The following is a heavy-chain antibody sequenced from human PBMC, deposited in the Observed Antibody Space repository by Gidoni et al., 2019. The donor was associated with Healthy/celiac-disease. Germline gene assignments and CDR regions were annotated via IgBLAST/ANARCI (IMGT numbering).Heavy chain of an antibody. Sequence: QVQLQESGPGLVKPSETLSLTCTVSGGSISSYYWSWIRQPPGKGLEWIGYIYYSGSTNYNPSLKSRVTISVDTSKNQFSLKLSSVTAADTAVYYCARAHYSRGGSKAFDIWGQGTMVTVSS. CDR2: IYYSGST. CDR1: GGSISSYY. CDR3: ARAHYSRGGSKAFDI. V-gene: IGHV4-59*01. D-gene: IGHD6-13*01. J-gene: IGHJ3*02.